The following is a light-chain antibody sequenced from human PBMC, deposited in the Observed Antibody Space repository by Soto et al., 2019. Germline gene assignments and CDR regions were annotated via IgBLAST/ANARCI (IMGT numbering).Light chain of an antibody. CDR2: DVS. V-gene: IGLV2-14*01. Sequence: LTQPASVSGSPGQSITISCTGTSSDVGGYNYVSWYQQHPGKAPKLMIYDVSNRPSGVSNRFSGSKSGNTASLTISGLQAEDEADYYCSSYASSSTYVFGTGTKVTVL. CDR3: SSYASSSTYV. CDR1: SSDVGGYNY. J-gene: IGLJ1*01.